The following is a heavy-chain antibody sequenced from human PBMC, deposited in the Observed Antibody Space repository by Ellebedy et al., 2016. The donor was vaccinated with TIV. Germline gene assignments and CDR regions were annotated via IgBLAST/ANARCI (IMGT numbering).Heavy chain of an antibody. D-gene: IGHD3/OR15-3a*01. CDR3: AGDFLNGGDAFDF. CDR1: GHTFNSYA. Sequence: AASVKVSCKASGHTFNSYAMHWVRQAPGQRLEWMGWVNTGNGNAKYSQKFQGRVTITCDTSASTAYMEVSSLGSEETALYNCAGDFLNGGDAFDFWGQGTMVTVSS. V-gene: IGHV1-3*04. J-gene: IGHJ3*01. CDR2: VNTGNGNA.